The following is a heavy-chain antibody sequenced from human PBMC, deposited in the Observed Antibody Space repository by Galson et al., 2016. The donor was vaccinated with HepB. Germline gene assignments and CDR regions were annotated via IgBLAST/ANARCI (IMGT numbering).Heavy chain of an antibody. CDR1: GFTFSSYE. J-gene: IGHJ4*02. V-gene: IGHV3-48*03. CDR3: ARESALEMGGDY. D-gene: IGHD5-24*01. CDR2: ISSSGSTI. Sequence: SLRLSCAASGFTFSSYEMNWVRQAPGKGLEWVSYISSSGSTIYYADSVKGRFTISRDNAKNSLYLQMNSLRAEDTAVYYCARESALEMGGDYWGQGTLVTISS.